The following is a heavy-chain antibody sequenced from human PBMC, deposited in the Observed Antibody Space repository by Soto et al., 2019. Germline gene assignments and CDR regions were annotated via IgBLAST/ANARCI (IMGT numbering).Heavy chain of an antibody. J-gene: IGHJ6*02. CDR2: INHSGST. D-gene: IGHD3-9*01. V-gene: IGHV4-34*01. CDR3: ARGGYRLRYFDWLFKVGKDYYYYGMDV. CDR1: GGSFSGYY. Sequence: QVQLQQWGAGLLKPSETLSLTCAVYGGSFSGYYWSWIRQPPGKGLEWIGEINHSGSTNSNPSLKRRVTKSVVTSKNQYSLRLSSVTAADRAVYYCARGGYRLRYFDWLFKVGKDYYYYGMDVWGQGTTVTVSS.